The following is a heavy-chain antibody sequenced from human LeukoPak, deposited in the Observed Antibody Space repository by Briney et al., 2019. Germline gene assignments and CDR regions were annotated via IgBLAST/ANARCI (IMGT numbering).Heavy chain of an antibody. Sequence: ASVKVSCKASGYTFTDYYIHWVRQAPGQGLEWMGWINPDSGGTKYAQKFQGRFTMTRDTSISTAYMVLSTLRSDDTAVYYRARDRLAAAGTGGWGQGTLVIVSS. J-gene: IGHJ4*02. CDR3: ARDRLAAAGTGG. V-gene: IGHV1-2*02. CDR1: GYTFTDYY. CDR2: INPDSGGT. D-gene: IGHD6-13*01.